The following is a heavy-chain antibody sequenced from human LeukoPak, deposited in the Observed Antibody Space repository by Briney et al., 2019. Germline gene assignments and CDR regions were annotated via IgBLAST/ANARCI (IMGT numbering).Heavy chain of an antibody. CDR3: ALGYCSGGDCYEKPYCFDH. D-gene: IGHD2-15*01. CDR1: GFTFSAYA. Sequence: PGGSLRLSCAASGFTFSAYAMAWVRQAPGKGLEWVSAISARGGSTYYADSVRGRFVISRDNSQYTVYLQMNGLRAEDTAVYYCALGYCSGGDCYEKPYCFDHWGQGTLVTVSS. CDR2: ISARGGST. J-gene: IGHJ4*02. V-gene: IGHV3-23*01.